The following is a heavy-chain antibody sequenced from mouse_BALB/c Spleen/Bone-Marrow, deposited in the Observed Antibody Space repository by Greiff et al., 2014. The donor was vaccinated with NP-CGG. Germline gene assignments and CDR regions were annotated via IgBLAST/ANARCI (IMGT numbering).Heavy chain of an antibody. V-gene: IGHV1S126*01. D-gene: IGHD1-1*01. J-gene: IGHJ3*01. CDR1: GYSFTGYW. Sequence: QVQLQQSGPQLVRPGASVKISCKASGYSFTGYWMHWVKQKPGQGLEWIGMIDPSDSETRLNQKFKDKATLTVDKSSSTAYMQLSSPTSEDSAVYYCAREGDYYGSSAYWGQGTLVTVSA. CDR3: AREGDYYGSSAY. CDR2: IDPSDSET.